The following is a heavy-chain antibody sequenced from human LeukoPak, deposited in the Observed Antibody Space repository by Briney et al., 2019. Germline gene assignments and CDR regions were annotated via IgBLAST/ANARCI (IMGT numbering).Heavy chain of an antibody. CDR3: ARWAAAGPGWFDP. D-gene: IGHD6-13*01. J-gene: IGHJ5*02. V-gene: IGHV3-20*04. Sequence: GGSLRLSCAASGFSFDDYVMSWVRQAPGKGLEWVSGINWNGGSTGYADSVKGRFTISRDNAKNSLYLQMNSLRAEDTAVYYCARWAAAGPGWFDPWGQGTLVTVSS. CDR2: INWNGGST. CDR1: GFSFDDYV.